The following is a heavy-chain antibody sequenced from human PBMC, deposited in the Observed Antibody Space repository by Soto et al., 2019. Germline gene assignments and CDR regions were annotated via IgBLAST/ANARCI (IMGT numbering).Heavy chain of an antibody. D-gene: IGHD5-12*01. Sequence: PSETLSLTCIVSGGSISSSYWSWIRQAAGKRLEWIGRIHTSGTTNYNPSLKSRVTMSVDTSKNQISLNLRSVTAADTAVYYCARDNIVSKGYGMDVWGQGTTVTVSS. V-gene: IGHV4-4*07. CDR3: ARDNIVSKGYGMDV. J-gene: IGHJ6*02. CDR2: IHTSGTT. CDR1: GGSISSSY.